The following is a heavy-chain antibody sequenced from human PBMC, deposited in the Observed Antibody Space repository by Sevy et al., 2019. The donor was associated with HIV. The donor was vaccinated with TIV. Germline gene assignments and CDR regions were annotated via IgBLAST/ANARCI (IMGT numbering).Heavy chain of an antibody. Sequence: GSLRLSCAASGFTFSDYYMSWIRQAPGKGPEWLSYINNSSRLINYVKSVKGRFTISRDNAKNSVYLQMNSLRDEDTAVYYCARGKVLFDYWGQGTLVTVSS. J-gene: IGHJ4*02. CDR1: GFTFSDYY. CDR3: ARGKVLFDY. D-gene: IGHD3-10*01. CDR2: INNSSRLI. V-gene: IGHV3-11*06.